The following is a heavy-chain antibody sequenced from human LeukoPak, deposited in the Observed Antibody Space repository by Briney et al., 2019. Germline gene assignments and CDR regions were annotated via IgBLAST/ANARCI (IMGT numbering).Heavy chain of an antibody. CDR3: AKEYCSNSVCHSLDY. CDR1: GFTFSSYW. CDR2: INTDGSST. V-gene: IGHV3-74*01. J-gene: IGHJ4*02. D-gene: IGHD2-8*01. Sequence: PGGSLRLSCTASGFTFSSYWIHWVRHAPGKGLVWVSRINTDGSSTTYADSVKGRFTFSRDNSKNTLYLQMNSLRAEDTAVYYCAKEYCSNSVCHSLDYWGQGTLVTVSS.